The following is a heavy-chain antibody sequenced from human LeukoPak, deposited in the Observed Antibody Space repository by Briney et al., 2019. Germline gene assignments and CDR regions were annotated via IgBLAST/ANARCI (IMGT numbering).Heavy chain of an antibody. Sequence: PGGSLRLSCAASGFTVSSNYMSWVRQAPGKGLEWVSVIYSGGSTYYADSVKGRFTISRDNSKNTLYLQMNSLRAEGTAVYYCARSKGAGYYYGSGSPPRFDYWGQGTLVTVSS. D-gene: IGHD3-10*01. CDR3: ARSKGAGYYYGSGSPPRFDY. J-gene: IGHJ4*02. CDR1: GFTVSSNY. V-gene: IGHV3-53*01. CDR2: IYSGGST.